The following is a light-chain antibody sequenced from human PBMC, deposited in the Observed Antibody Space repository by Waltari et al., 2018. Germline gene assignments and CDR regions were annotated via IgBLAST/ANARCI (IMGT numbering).Light chain of an antibody. CDR1: QSVDKY. Sequence: EIVLTQSPGTLSLPAGERATLSCRASQSVDKYLAWYQQKPGQAPRLLIYHTSTRATGIPDRFSGSGFGTDFSLTISRLEPEDFAVYYCQKYNSLPATFGQGTKVEVK. CDR3: QKYNSLPAT. V-gene: IGKV3-20*01. J-gene: IGKJ1*01. CDR2: HTS.